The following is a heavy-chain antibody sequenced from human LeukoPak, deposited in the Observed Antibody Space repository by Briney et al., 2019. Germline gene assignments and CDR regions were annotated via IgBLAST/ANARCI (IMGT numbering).Heavy chain of an antibody. D-gene: IGHD2-8*01. CDR1: GGSISSGGYY. CDR2: INHSGST. J-gene: IGHJ4*02. V-gene: IGHV4-39*07. CDR3: ARVGDIVLILSQYYFDY. Sequence: SETLSLTCTVSGGSISSGGYYWSWIRQPPGKGLEWIGEINHSGSTNYNPSLKSRVTISVDTSKNQFSLKLSSVTAADTAVYYCARVGDIVLILSQYYFDYWGQGTLVTVSS.